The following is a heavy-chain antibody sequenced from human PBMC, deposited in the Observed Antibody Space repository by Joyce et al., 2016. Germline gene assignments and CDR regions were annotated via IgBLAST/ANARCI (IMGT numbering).Heavy chain of an antibody. CDR2: FNAEDGET. Sequence: QVQLAQSGPEVKKPGASVKVSCKVSGKSLSELPMHWGRHFRGKGLEWLGGFNAEDGETMYRENIPSRVNMTEDTSTDKGYMELNSLTFEDTAVYYCAISSVHGWGAWVSWGQGTLVTVSS. CDR1: GKSLSELP. V-gene: IGHV1-24*01. D-gene: IGHD6-19*01. CDR3: AISSVHGWGAWVS. J-gene: IGHJ5*02.